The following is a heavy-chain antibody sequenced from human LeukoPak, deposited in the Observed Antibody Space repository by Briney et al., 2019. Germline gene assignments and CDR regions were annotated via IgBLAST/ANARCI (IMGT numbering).Heavy chain of an antibody. CDR2: ISGSGGST. CDR3: AKLWAVVVVITRFDP. D-gene: IGHD3-22*01. Sequence: GGSLRLSCAASGFTFSSYAMSWVRQAPGKGLEWVSAISGSGGSTYYADSVKGRFTISRDNSKNTLYLQMNSLRVEDTAVYYCAKLWAVVVVITRFDPWGQGTLVTVSS. J-gene: IGHJ5*02. V-gene: IGHV3-23*01. CDR1: GFTFSSYA.